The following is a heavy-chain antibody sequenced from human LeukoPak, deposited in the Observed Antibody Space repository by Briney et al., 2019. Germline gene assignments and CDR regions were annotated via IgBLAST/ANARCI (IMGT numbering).Heavy chain of an antibody. D-gene: IGHD3-3*01. V-gene: IGHV3-30*02. CDR1: GFTFSSYG. Sequence: GGSLRLSSAASGFTFSSYGMHWVRHAPGKGLGWVAFLRFDGSNKYYADSVKGRFTISRDNSKNTLYLQMNSLRAEDTAVYYCAKVFEYYDFWSGVDAFDIWGQGTMVTVSS. CDR2: LRFDGSNK. J-gene: IGHJ3*02. CDR3: AKVFEYYDFWSGVDAFDI.